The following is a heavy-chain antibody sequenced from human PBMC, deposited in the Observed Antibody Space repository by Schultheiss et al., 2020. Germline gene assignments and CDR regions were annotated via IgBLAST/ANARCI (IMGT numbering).Heavy chain of an antibody. J-gene: IGHJ5*02. CDR1: GFSFSGYW. V-gene: IGHV3-7*01. CDR2: IQQDGGEK. Sequence: GGSLRLSCAASGFSFSGYWMSWVRQAPGKGLGWVANIQQDGGEKHYVDSVEGRFTISRDNARESLDLQMNSLRAEDTGLYYCARSLSSGWPIDLWGQGTLVTVSS. D-gene: IGHD6-19*01. CDR3: ARSLSSGWPIDL.